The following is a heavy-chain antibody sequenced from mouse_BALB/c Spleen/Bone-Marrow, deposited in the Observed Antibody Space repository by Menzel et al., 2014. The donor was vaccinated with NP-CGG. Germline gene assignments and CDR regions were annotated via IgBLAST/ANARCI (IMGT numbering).Heavy chain of an antibody. J-gene: IGHJ2*01. CDR1: GYTFTSYA. CDR2: INPYNDGT. V-gene: IGHV1-14*01. D-gene: IGHD1-1*01. Sequence: EVQLQQSGPELVKPGASVKMSCKASGYTFTSYAMHWVKQKPGQGLEWIGYINPYNDGTKYNEKFKGKATLTSDKSSSTAYMELSSLTSEDSAVYYCAREVVATDYFDYWSQAATLAISS. CDR3: AREVVATDYFDY.